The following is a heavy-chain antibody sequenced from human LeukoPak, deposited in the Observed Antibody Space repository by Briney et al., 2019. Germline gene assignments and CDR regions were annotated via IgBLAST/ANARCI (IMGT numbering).Heavy chain of an antibody. CDR3: AREWTSGDGSGYPYYFDY. J-gene: IGHJ4*02. V-gene: IGHV4-4*07. CDR2: IYTSGVT. CDR1: GGSMSSFY. D-gene: IGHD3-22*01. Sequence: SETLSLTCTVSGGSMSSFYWDWIRQPAGKGLQWIGRIYTSGVTNYNPSLKSRVTTSVDTSKNQFSLKLSSVTAADTAVYYCAREWTSGDGSGYPYYFDYWGPGTLVTVSS.